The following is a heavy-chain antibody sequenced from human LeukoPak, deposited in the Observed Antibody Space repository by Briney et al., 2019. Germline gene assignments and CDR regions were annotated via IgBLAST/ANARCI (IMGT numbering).Heavy chain of an antibody. CDR2: ISAYNGNT. V-gene: IGHV1-18*01. Sequence: ASVKVSCKASGYTFTSYGINWVRQAPGQGLEWMGWISAYNGNTNYAQKLQGRVTMTTDTSTSTAYMELRSLRSDDTAVYYCARDFTRGYYDSSGTYYFDYWGQGTLVTVSS. CDR1: GYTFTSYG. J-gene: IGHJ4*02. D-gene: IGHD3-22*01. CDR3: ARDFTRGYYDSSGTYYFDY.